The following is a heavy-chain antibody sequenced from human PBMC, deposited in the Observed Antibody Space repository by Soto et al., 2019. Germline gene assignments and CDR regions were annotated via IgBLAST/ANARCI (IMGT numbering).Heavy chain of an antibody. D-gene: IGHD6-13*01. Sequence: GGSLRLSCAASGFTFDDYAMHWVRQAPGKGLEWVSGISWNSGSIGYADSVKGRFTISRDNAKSSLYLQMNSLRAEDTALYYCAKGKVEAAGTIYAWFDPWGQGTLVTVSS. V-gene: IGHV3-9*01. CDR3: AKGKVEAAGTIYAWFDP. J-gene: IGHJ5*02. CDR1: GFTFDDYA. CDR2: ISWNSGSI.